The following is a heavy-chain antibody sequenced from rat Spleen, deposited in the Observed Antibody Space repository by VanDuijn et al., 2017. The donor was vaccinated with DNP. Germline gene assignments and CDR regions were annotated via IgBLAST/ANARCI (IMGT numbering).Heavy chain of an antibody. D-gene: IGHD1-10*01. V-gene: IGHV5-7*01. CDR3: AREQHFHFDY. Sequence: EVQLVESGGGLVQPGRSLKLSCAASGFTFTYYGMAWVRQAPKKGLEWVATISTSGSRTYYPDSVKGRFTISRDNAKSSLYLQMNSLKSEDTATYFCAREQHFHFDYWGQGVMVTVSS. CDR2: ISTSGSRT. J-gene: IGHJ2*01. CDR1: GFTFTYYG.